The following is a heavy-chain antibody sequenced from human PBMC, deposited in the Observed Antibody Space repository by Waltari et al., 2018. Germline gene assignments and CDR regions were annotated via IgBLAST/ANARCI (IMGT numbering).Heavy chain of an antibody. Sequence: QVQLVESGGGVVQPGRSLRLSCAASGFTFSRYAMHWVRQAPGKGLEWVAVISYDGSNKYYADSVKGRFTISRDNSKNTLYLQMNSLRAEDTAVYYCARAGWLQGDAFDIWGQGTMVTVSS. CDR3: ARAGWLQGDAFDI. CDR1: GFTFSRYA. D-gene: IGHD5-12*01. J-gene: IGHJ3*02. V-gene: IGHV3-30*01. CDR2: ISYDGSNK.